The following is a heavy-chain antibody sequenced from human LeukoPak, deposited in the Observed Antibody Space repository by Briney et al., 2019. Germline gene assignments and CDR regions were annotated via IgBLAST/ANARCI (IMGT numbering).Heavy chain of an antibody. CDR1: GGSISNYY. D-gene: IGHD5-18*01. CDR3: ARVGYGYGPYGMDV. J-gene: IGHJ6*02. V-gene: IGHV4-59*01. Sequence: PSETLSLTCTVSGGSISNYYWSWIRQPPGKGLEWIGYIYYSGSANYNPSLKSRVTISVDTSKNQFSLKLSSVAAAGTAVYYCARVGYGYGPYGMDVWGQGTTVTVSS. CDR2: IYYSGSA.